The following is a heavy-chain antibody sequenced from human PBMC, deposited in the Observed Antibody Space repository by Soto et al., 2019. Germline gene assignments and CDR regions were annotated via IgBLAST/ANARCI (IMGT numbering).Heavy chain of an antibody. CDR1: GYSFTSYW. V-gene: IGHV5-51*01. D-gene: IGHD6-13*01. Sequence: PGESLKISCMGSGYSFTSYWIGWVRQMPGKGLEWMGIIYPGDSDTRYSPSFQGQVTISADKSISTAYLQWSSLKASDTAMYYCARRGIAAAGQSNYFDYWGQGTLVTVSS. J-gene: IGHJ4*02. CDR3: ARRGIAAAGQSNYFDY. CDR2: IYPGDSDT.